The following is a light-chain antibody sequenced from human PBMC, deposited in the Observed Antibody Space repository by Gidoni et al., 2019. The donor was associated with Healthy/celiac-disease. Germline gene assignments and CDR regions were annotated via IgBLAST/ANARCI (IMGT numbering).Light chain of an antibody. V-gene: IGLV3-19*01. J-gene: IGLJ2*01. CDR1: SLNSYY. CDR3: NSRESSGNPVV. CDR2: GKN. Sequence: SSELPQDPAASVSWGQTVRITCQGDSLNSYYASWYPQTPAQAPVLVIYGKNNRPSGIPDRFSGSSSGNTASLTITGDQAEGEADYYCNSRESSGNPVVFGGGTKLTVV.